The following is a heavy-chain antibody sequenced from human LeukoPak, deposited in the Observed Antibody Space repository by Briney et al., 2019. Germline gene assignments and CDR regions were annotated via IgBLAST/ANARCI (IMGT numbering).Heavy chain of an antibody. J-gene: IGHJ6*02. CDR1: GYTFTSYT. CDR2: ISAYNGNT. V-gene: IGHV1-18*01. D-gene: IGHD2-21*01. CDR3: ARGAFVVVGLYYYYGMDV. Sequence: ASVKVSCKASGYTFTSYTISWVRQAPGQGLEWMGWISAYNGNTDYAQKLQDRVTMTTDTSTSTAYMELSSLRSEDTAVYYCARGAFVVVGLYYYYGMDVWGQGTTVTVSS.